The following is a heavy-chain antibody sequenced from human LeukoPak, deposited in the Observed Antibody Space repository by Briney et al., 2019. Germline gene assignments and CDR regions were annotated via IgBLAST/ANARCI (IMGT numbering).Heavy chain of an antibody. Sequence: SETLSLTCTVSGGSISSGGSYWSWIRQHPGKGLEWIGYIYYSGSTYYNPSLKNRVTISVDTSKNQFSLKLSSVTAADTAAYYCARHPLNYYDSSGLYFDSWGQGILVTVSS. V-gene: IGHV4-39*01. D-gene: IGHD3-22*01. CDR2: IYYSGST. J-gene: IGHJ4*02. CDR3: ARHPLNYYDSSGLYFDS. CDR1: GGSISSGGSY.